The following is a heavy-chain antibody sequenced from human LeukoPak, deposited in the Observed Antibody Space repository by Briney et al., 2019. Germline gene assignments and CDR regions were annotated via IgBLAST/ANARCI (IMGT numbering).Heavy chain of an antibody. CDR1: GFTFSTYS. J-gene: IGHJ4*02. D-gene: IGHD1-26*01. V-gene: IGHV3-21*01. Sequence: GGSLRLSCAASGFTFSTYSMIWVRQAPGKGLEWVSSIGSSGWNTHSAYSVKGRFTISRDNAKNSLYLQMDSLRAKDTAVYYCARIEEPHYFDHWGQGTLVTVSS. CDR2: IGSSGWNT. CDR3: ARIEEPHYFDH.